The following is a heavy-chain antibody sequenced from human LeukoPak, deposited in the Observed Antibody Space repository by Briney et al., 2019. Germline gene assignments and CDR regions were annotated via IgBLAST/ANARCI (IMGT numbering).Heavy chain of an antibody. CDR1: GGSISSYY. Sequence: PSETLSLTCTVSGGSISSYYWGWIRQPPGKGLEWIGSIYYSGSTYHNPSLKSRVTISVDTSKNQFSLKLSSVTAADTAVYYCARQVGDYGWFDPWGQGTLVTVSS. V-gene: IGHV4-39*01. J-gene: IGHJ5*02. D-gene: IGHD4-17*01. CDR2: IYYSGST. CDR3: ARQVGDYGWFDP.